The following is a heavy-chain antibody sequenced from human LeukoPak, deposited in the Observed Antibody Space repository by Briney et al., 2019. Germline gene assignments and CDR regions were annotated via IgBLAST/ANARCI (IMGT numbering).Heavy chain of an antibody. CDR2: ISYDGSNK. CDR1: GFTFSSYA. J-gene: IGHJ4*02. Sequence: GGSLRLSCAASGFTFSSYAMHWVRQAPGKGLEWVAVISYDGSNKYYADSVKGRFTISRDNSKNTLYLQMNSLRAEDTAVYYCARDGCSSTSCHIRFDYWGQGTLVTVSS. CDR3: ARDGCSSTSCHIRFDY. V-gene: IGHV3-30-3*01. D-gene: IGHD2-2*02.